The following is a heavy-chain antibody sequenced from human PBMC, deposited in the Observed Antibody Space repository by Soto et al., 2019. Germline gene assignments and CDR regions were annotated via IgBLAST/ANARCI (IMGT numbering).Heavy chain of an antibody. V-gene: IGHV5-51*01. Sequence: LGEPLRICKRGFGGKFVGYGGGWVRQIPGKGLEWMGIIYPGDSDTRYSPSFQGQVTISADKSISTAYLQWSSLKASDTAMYYCARQGCSGGSCYSGPYGMDVWGQGTTVTVSS. D-gene: IGHD2-15*01. CDR2: IYPGDSDT. CDR3: ARQGCSGGSCYSGPYGMDV. CDR1: GGKFVGYG. J-gene: IGHJ6*02.